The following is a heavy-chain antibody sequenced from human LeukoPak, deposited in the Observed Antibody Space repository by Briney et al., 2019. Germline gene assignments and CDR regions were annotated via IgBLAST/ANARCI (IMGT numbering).Heavy chain of an antibody. J-gene: IGHJ4*02. CDR3: AREGYCSGGSCLRLPLDS. CDR1: GASISNYY. V-gene: IGHV4-4*07. CDR2: TSTSGST. Sequence: SETLSLTCTVSGASISNYYWSWIRQPAGKGLEWIGRTSTSGSTNYNPSLKSRVTMSVDASKNQFSLKLSSVTAADTAVYYCAREGYCSGGSCLRLPLDSWGQGTLVTVSS. D-gene: IGHD2-15*01.